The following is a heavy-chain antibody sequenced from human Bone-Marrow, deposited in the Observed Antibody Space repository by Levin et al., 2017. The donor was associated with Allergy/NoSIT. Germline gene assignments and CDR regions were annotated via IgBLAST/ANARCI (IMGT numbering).Heavy chain of an antibody. J-gene: IGHJ1*01. CDR2: IHYRGST. D-gene: IGHD3-10*01. Sequence: SETLSLTCTVSDDSISTGGYFCGWIRQPPGKGLEWLGSIHYRGSTYYKPSLKSRVIISVDTSKNQFSLNLSSVTAADTAVYYCGRGRDYSSGGQFEQWGQGTLITVSS. CDR1: DDSISTGGYF. V-gene: IGHV4-39*01. CDR3: GRGRDYSSGGQFEQ.